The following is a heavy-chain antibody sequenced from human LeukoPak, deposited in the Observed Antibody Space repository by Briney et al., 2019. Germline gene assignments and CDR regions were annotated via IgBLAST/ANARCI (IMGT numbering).Heavy chain of an antibody. CDR1: GFTFSSYA. CDR2: ISGSGGST. CDR3: AKGWLGTNTHFDY. D-gene: IGHD3-10*01. J-gene: IGHJ4*02. V-gene: IGHV3-23*01. Sequence: QPGGSLRLSCAASGFTFSSYAMSWVRQVPGKGLEWVSAISGSGGSTYYADSVKGRFTISRDNSKNTLYLQMNSLRAEDTAVYYCAKGWLGTNTHFDYWGQGTLVTVSS.